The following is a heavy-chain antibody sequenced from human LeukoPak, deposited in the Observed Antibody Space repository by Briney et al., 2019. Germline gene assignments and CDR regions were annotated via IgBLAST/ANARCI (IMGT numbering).Heavy chain of an antibody. J-gene: IGHJ4*02. CDR2: ISGGGGST. CDR3: ARDASLYYFDY. CDR1: GFTFSSYA. Sequence: GGSLRLSCAASGFTFSSYAMSWVRQAPGKGLEWVSVISGGGGSTYYADSVKGRFTISRDNAKNTLYLQMNSLRAEDTAVYYCARDASLYYFDYWGQGTLVTVSS. V-gene: IGHV3-23*01.